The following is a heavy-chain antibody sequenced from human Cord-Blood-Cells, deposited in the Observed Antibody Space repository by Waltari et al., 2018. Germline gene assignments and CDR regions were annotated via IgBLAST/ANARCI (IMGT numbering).Heavy chain of an antibody. J-gene: IGHJ4*02. CDR1: GFTFSSYA. V-gene: IGHV3-30-3*01. CDR3: ARDSRGDGYNYFDY. CDR2: ISYDGSNK. Sequence: QVQLVESGGGVVQPGRSLRLSCAASGFTFSSYAMHWVRQAPGKGLGWGAVISYDGSNKYYADSVKGRFTISRDNSKNTLYLQMNSLRAEDTAVYYCARDSRGDGYNYFDYWGQGTLVTVSS. D-gene: IGHD5-12*01.